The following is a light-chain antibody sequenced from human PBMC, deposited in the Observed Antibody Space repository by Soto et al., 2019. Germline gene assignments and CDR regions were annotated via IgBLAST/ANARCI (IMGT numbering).Light chain of an antibody. CDR3: CSSAGGFTWV. CDR1: SSDV. Sequence: QSVLTQPRSVSGSPGQSVTISCTGTSSDVVSWYQQHPGKAPKLIIYYVSQRPSGVPDRFSGSKSGNTASLTISGLQAEDEADYYCCSSAGGFTWVFGGGTKVTDL. CDR2: YVS. V-gene: IGLV2-11*01. J-gene: IGLJ3*02.